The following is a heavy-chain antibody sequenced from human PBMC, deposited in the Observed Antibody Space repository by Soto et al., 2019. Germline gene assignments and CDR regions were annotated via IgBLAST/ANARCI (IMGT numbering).Heavy chain of an antibody. CDR1: GFTFDDYA. CDR3: AKEAGLVRFFDWLSNGLDV. Sequence: EVQLVESGGDLVQPGRSLRLSCAASGFTFDDYAMHWVRQAPGKGLEWVSGISWNSGNKGYADSVKGRFTISRDNAKNFLYLEMNSLRAEDTALNYCAKEAGLVRFFDWLSNGLDVWGQGTAVTVS. D-gene: IGHD3-9*01. J-gene: IGHJ6*02. CDR2: ISWNSGNK. V-gene: IGHV3-9*01.